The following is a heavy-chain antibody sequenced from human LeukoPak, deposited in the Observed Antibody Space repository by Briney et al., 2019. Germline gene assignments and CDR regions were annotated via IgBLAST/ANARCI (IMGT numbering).Heavy chain of an antibody. CDR3: ARQYSSSWYSRWFDP. Sequence: SETLSLTCAVYGGSFSGYYWSGIRQPPGKGLEWIGEINHSGSTNYNPSLKSRVTISVDTSKNQFSLKLSSVTAADTAVYYCARQYSSSWYSRWFDPWGQGTLVTVSS. J-gene: IGHJ5*02. CDR1: GGSFSGYY. V-gene: IGHV4-34*01. CDR2: INHSGST. D-gene: IGHD6-13*01.